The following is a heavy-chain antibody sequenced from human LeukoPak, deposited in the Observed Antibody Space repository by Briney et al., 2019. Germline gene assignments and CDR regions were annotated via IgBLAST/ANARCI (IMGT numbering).Heavy chain of an antibody. V-gene: IGHV4-59*08. D-gene: IGHD6-13*01. CDR3: ARHLAAATYYYYYGMDV. Sequence: PSETLSLTCTVSGGSISSYYWSWIRQPPGKGLEWIGYIYYSGSTNYNPSLKSRVTISVDTSKNQFSLKLSSVTAADTAVYYCARHLAAATYYYYYGMDVWGQGTTVTVSS. CDR2: IYYSGST. CDR1: GGSISSYY. J-gene: IGHJ6*02.